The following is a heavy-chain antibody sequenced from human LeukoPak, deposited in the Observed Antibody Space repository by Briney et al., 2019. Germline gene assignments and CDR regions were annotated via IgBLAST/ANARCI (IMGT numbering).Heavy chain of an antibody. CDR1: GGSISSYY. CDR3: ARTIAAAGTMSPDWFDP. V-gene: IGHV4-59*01. CDR2: IYYSGST. D-gene: IGHD6-13*01. J-gene: IGHJ5*02. Sequence: SETLSLTCTVSGGSISSYYWSWIRQPPGKGLEWIGYIYYSGSTNYNPSLKSRVTISVDTSKNQFSLKLSSVTAADTAVYYCARTIAAAGTMSPDWFDPWGQGTLVTVSS.